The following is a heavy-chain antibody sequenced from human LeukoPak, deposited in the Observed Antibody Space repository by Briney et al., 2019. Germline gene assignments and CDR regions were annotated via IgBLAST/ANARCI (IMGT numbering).Heavy chain of an antibody. J-gene: IGHJ6*04. D-gene: IGHD3-22*01. CDR1: GFTFSSYA. V-gene: IGHV3-23*01. CDR3: AKVAVGSSGTKYYYYGMDV. Sequence: GGSLRLSCAASGFTFSSYAMSWVRQAPGKGLEWVSAISGGGGSTYYADSVKGRFTISRDNSKNTLYLQMNSLRAEDTAVYYCAKVAVGSSGTKYYYYGMDVGGKGTTVTVSS. CDR2: ISGGGGST.